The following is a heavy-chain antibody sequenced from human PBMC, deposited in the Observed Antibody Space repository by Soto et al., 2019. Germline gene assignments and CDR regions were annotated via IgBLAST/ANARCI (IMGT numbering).Heavy chain of an antibody. CDR1: GFTFSSYG. J-gene: IGHJ6*02. D-gene: IGHD4-17*01. CDR2: ISYDGSNK. V-gene: IGHV3-30*18. CDR3: AKDQSDYGDYYYYYYGMDV. Sequence: GGSLRLSCAASGFTFSSYGMHWVRQAPGKGLEWVAVISYDGSNKYYADSVKGRFTISRDNSKNTLYLQMNSLRAEDTAVYYSAKDQSDYGDYYYYYYGMDVWGQGTTVTVSS.